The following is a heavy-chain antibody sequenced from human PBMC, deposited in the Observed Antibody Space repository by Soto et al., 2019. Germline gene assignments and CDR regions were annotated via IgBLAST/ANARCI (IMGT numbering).Heavy chain of an antibody. CDR1: GYSISSGYY. Sequence: KTSETLSLTCAVSGYSISSGYYWGWIRQPPGKGLEWIGSIYHSGSTYYNPSLKSRVTISVDTSKNQFSLKLSSVTAADTAVYYCARAAYGDYVYWGQGTLVTVSS. V-gene: IGHV4-38-2*01. J-gene: IGHJ4*02. CDR2: IYHSGST. CDR3: ARAAYGDYVY. D-gene: IGHD4-17*01.